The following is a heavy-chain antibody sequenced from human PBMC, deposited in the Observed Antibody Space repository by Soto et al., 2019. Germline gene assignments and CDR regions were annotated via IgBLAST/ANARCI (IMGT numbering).Heavy chain of an antibody. CDR3: ARQAARVSIFGGYYYHGMDV. Sequence: SETLSLTCSVSGASINSSRNYWGWIRQPPGKGLEWIGSFFYSGSTCFNPSLESRVTISVDTSKNQFSLRLGSLTAADTAVYYCARQAARVSIFGGYYYHGMDVWGQGTTVTVSS. CDR2: FFYSGST. CDR1: GASINSSRNY. V-gene: IGHV4-39*01. J-gene: IGHJ6*02. D-gene: IGHD3-10*01.